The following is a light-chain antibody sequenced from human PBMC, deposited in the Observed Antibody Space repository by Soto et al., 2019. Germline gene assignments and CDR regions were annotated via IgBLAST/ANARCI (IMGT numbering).Light chain of an antibody. CDR3: QQLNSYPLT. Sequence: DIQLTQSPSFLSASVGDRVTITCRASQGISSYLAWYQQKPGKAPKLLIYAASTLQSGVPSRFSGSGSGREFTLTISSLQPEDFATYYCQQLNSYPLTSGGGTKVEIK. J-gene: IGKJ4*01. V-gene: IGKV1-9*01. CDR1: QGISSY. CDR2: AAS.